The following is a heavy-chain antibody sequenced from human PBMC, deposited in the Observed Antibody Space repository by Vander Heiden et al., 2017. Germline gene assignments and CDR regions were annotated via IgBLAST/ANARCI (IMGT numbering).Heavy chain of an antibody. V-gene: IGHV2-5*02. Sequence: QITLKESGPALVTPTQTLTLTCSFSGFSLRSDGVGGGWLRQPPGKALEWIALIYWDDEKRYSPSLQSRVAISEDTSKNQVLLTMTNMHPLDTGTYYCARRLGDNGALYYFDLWGQGTLVTVSS. CDR3: ARRLGDNGALYYFDL. CDR1: GFSLRSDGVG. CDR2: IYWDDEK. D-gene: IGHD4-17*01. J-gene: IGHJ4*02.